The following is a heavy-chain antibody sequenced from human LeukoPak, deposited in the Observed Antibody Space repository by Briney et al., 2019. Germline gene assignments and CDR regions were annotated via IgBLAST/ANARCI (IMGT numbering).Heavy chain of an antibody. V-gene: IGHV4-38-2*02. CDR3: ARLGYCSSTSCYRSWFDP. D-gene: IGHD2-2*01. CDR1: GYSISSGYY. J-gene: IGHJ5*02. CDR2: IYHSGST. Sequence: PSETLSLTCTVSGYSISSGYYWGWIRQPPGKGLEWIGGIYHSGSTYYNPSLKSRVTISVDTSKNQFSLKLSSVTAADTAVYYCARLGYCSSTSCYRSWFDPWGQGTLVTVSS.